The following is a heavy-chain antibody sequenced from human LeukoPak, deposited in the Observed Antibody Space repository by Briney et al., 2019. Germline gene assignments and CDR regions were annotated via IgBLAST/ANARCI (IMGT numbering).Heavy chain of an antibody. J-gene: IGHJ2*01. Sequence: GGSLRLSCAASGFTFSSYSMNWVRQAPGKGLEWVSSISSSSSYIYYADSVKGRFTISRDNAKNSLYLQMNSLRAEDTAVYYCARDLRSPAGECFDLWGRGTLVTVSS. CDR3: ARDLRSPAGECFDL. V-gene: IGHV3-21*01. D-gene: IGHD1-1*01. CDR1: GFTFSSYS. CDR2: ISSSSSYI.